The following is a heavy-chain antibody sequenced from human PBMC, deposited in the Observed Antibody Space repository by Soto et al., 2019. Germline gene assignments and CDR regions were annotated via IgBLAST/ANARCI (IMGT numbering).Heavy chain of an antibody. CDR1: GFTFSSYS. CDR2: ISSSSYI. Sequence: GGSLRLSCAASGFTFSSYSMNWFRQAPGKGLEWVSSISSSSYIYYADSVKGRFTISRDNAKNSLYLQMNSLRAEDTAVYYCARCGACSGGSCLRCQHYWGQGTLVTVSS. CDR3: ARCGACSGGSCLRCQHY. J-gene: IGHJ4*02. D-gene: IGHD2-15*01. V-gene: IGHV3-21*01.